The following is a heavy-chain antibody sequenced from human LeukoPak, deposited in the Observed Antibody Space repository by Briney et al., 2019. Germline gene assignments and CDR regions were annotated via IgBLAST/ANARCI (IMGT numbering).Heavy chain of an antibody. D-gene: IGHD3-22*01. J-gene: IGHJ4*02. CDR1: GGSFSGYY. CDR2: INHSGST. Sequence: PSETLSLTCAVYGGSFSGYYWSWIRQPPGKGLEWIGEINHSGSTNYNPSLKSRVTISVDTSKNQFSLKLSSVTAADTAVYYCASEDYYDSSGYFPRRYDYWGQGTLVTVSS. CDR3: ASEDYYDSSGYFPRRYDY. V-gene: IGHV4-34*01.